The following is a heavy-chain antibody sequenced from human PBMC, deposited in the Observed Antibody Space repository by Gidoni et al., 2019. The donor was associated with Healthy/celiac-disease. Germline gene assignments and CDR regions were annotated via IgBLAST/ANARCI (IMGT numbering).Heavy chain of an antibody. Sequence: EVQLVESGGGLVQPGGSLSLSCAASGFTFSRPWMSWVRQAPGKGLEWVANIKQDGSEKYYVDSVKGRFTISRDNAKNSLYLQMNSLRAEDTAVYYCARDEWLRRTYYYYGMDVWGQGTTVTVSS. CDR2: IKQDGSEK. D-gene: IGHD5-12*01. V-gene: IGHV3-7*04. CDR3: ARDEWLRRTYYYYGMDV. J-gene: IGHJ6*02. CDR1: GFTFSRPW.